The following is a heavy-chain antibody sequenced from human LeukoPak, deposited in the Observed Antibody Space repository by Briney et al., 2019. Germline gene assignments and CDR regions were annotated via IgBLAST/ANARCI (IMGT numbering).Heavy chain of an antibody. D-gene: IGHD3-16*01. V-gene: IGHV1-2*02. CDR2: INPNSGGT. J-gene: IGHJ6*03. CDR3: ARATYDYVWGSYGYYYYMDV. CDR1: GYTFTGYY. Sequence: ASVKVSCKASGYTFTGYYMHWVRQAPGQGLEWMGWINPNSGGTNYAQKFQGRVTMTRDTSISTAYMEMSRLRSGDTAVYYCARATYDYVWGSYGYYYYMDVWGKGTTVTVSS.